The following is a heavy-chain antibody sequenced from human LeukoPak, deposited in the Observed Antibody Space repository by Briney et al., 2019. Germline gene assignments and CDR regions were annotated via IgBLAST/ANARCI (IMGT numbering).Heavy chain of an antibody. Sequence: PSETLSLTCAVYGGSFSGYYWSWTRQAPGKGLEWIGEINHSGGTNYNPSLKSRVTISVDTSKNQFSLKLSSVTAADTAVYYCARGQITMVRGVIITLYFDYWGQGTLVTVSS. D-gene: IGHD3-10*01. J-gene: IGHJ4*02. CDR3: ARGQITMVRGVIITLYFDY. CDR1: GGSFSGYY. CDR2: INHSGGT. V-gene: IGHV4-34*01.